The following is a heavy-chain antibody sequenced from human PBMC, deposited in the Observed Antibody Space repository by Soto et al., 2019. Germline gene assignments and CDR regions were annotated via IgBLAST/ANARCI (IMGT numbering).Heavy chain of an antibody. CDR2: IIPILGIA. CDR1: GGTFSSYT. CDR3: ARGRRVWFGELWFDP. Sequence: QVQLVQSGAEVKKPGSSVKVSCKASGGTFSSYTISWVRQAPGQGLEWMGRIIPILGIANYAQKFQGRVTITADKSTSTAYMELSSLRSEDTAVYYCARGRRVWFGELWFDPWGQGTLVTVSS. V-gene: IGHV1-69*02. D-gene: IGHD3-10*01. J-gene: IGHJ5*02.